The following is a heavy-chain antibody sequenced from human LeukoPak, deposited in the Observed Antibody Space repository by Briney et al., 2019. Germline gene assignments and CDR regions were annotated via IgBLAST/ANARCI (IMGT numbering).Heavy chain of an antibody. CDR2: ISAYNGNT. V-gene: IGHV1-18*01. D-gene: IGHD1-26*01. CDR3: AREYSGSYFGTFDY. CDR1: GYTFTSYG. J-gene: IGHJ4*02. Sequence: ASVKVSCKASGYTFTSYGISWVRQAPGQGLEWMGWISAYNGNTNYAQKLQGRVTMTIDTSTSTAYMELRSLRSDDTAVYYCAREYSGSYFGTFDYWGQGTLVTVSS.